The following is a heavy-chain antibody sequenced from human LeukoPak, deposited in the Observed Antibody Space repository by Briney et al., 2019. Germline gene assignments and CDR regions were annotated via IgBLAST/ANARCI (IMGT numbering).Heavy chain of an antibody. CDR2: INPSGGGT. D-gene: IGHD4-17*01. CDR1: GYTFTSYY. V-gene: IGHV1-46*01. J-gene: IGHJ4*02. Sequence: ASVKVSRKASGYTFTSYYMHWVRQAPGQGLEWMGIINPSGGGTIYAQKFQGRVTMTRDMSTITVYMELSSLRSEDTAVYYCARGSDYGDSFDYWGQGTLVTVSS. CDR3: ARGSDYGDSFDY.